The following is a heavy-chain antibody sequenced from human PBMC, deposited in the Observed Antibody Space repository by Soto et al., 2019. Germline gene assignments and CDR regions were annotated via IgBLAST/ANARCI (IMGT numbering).Heavy chain of an antibody. V-gene: IGHV1-18*01. CDR1: GYTFTSYG. Sequence: ASVKVSCKASGYTFTSYGISWVRQAPGQGLEWMGWISAYNGNTNYAQKLQGRVTMTTDTSTSTAYMELRSLRSDDTAVYYCARDPPYSSGRHDLFDIWGKGTMVPVSS. D-gene: IGHD6-19*01. CDR3: ARDPPYSSGRHDLFDI. CDR2: ISAYNGNT. J-gene: IGHJ3*02.